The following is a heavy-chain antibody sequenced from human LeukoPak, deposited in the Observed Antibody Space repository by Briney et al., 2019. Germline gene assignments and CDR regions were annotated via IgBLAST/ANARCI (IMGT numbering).Heavy chain of an antibody. J-gene: IGHJ6*02. CDR2: ISYDGSNK. Sequence: GGSLRLSCAASGFTFSSYAMHWVRQAPGKGLEWVAVISYDGSNKYYADSVKGRFTISRDNSKNTLYLQMNSLRAEDTAVYYCASDLLRYRGLNYYGMDVWGQGTTVTVSS. D-gene: IGHD3-9*01. CDR3: ASDLLRYRGLNYYGMDV. V-gene: IGHV3-30-3*01. CDR1: GFTFSSYA.